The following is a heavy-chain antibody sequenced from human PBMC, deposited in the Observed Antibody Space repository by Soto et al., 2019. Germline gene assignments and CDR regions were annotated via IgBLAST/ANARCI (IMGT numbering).Heavy chain of an antibody. CDR1: GGSMNDYY. CDR2: IFTSGNT. D-gene: IGHD2-15*01. V-gene: IGHV4-4*07. CDR3: ASGSLVSRYYGLDV. J-gene: IGHJ6*02. Sequence: SETLSLTCTVSGGSMNDYYWSWIRQPAGKGLEWIGRIFTSGNTNYNPSLRSRLTMSVDTSTNQVSLRLNSVTAADTAVYYCASGSLVSRYYGLDVWGQGTTVTVS.